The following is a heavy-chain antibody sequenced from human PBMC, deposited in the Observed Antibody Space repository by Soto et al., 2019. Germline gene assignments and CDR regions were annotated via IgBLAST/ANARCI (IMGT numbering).Heavy chain of an antibody. J-gene: IGHJ5*02. CDR3: ARGALLDP. CDR2: IYHSGST. CDR1: GGTIHSGGSS. Sequence: PSETLSLTCAVSGGTIHSGGSSWSWIRQPPGKGLEWIGYIYHSGSTSYNPSLKSRATISLDTSGNLFSLRLTSVTAADTAVYYCARGALLDPWGQGTLVTVSS. V-gene: IGHV4-30-2*01.